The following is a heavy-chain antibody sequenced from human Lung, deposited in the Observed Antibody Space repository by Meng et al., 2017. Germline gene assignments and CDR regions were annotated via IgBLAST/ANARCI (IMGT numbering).Heavy chain of an antibody. V-gene: IGHV3-30*01. CDR1: GFTFNTYA. CDR3: ARDKPPNDV. Sequence: GESGVGVVQPGGSPRLSCAAFGFTFNTYAMHWVRQAPGKGLEWVSLMSFDGAQIYYSDSVRGRFTISRDNSKNTLYLQMNSLRAEDTAVYYCARDKPPNDVWGRGTLVTVSS. CDR2: MSFDGAQI. J-gene: IGHJ2*01.